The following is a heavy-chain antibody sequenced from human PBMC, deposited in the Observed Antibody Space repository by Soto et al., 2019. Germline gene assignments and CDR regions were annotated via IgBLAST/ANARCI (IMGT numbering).Heavy chain of an antibody. CDR3: ASARWDY. J-gene: IGHJ4*02. CDR2: INHSGST. Sequence: ETLSLTCEVSGGSFDANYWSWIRQPPGKGLEWIGEINHSGSTNCDPSLKSRVTISVDTSKNQFSLRLSSVTAADTAVYYCASARWDYWGQGTLVTVSS. CDR1: GGSFDANY. V-gene: IGHV4-34*01.